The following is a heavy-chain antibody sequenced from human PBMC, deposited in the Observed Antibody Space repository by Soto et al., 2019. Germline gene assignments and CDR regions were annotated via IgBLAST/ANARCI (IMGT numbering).Heavy chain of an antibody. D-gene: IGHD3-16*02. Sequence: ASVQVSCQAPPDSFNSCYRHCVRQAHRHGLEWMGIINPNGGSTRFAQTFQGRITMTRDTSTSTVYMELRSLRSEDTAIYYCARASAGVFGIIIEGSNWLAPWVQGYPVTVSS. CDR1: PDSFNSCY. CDR2: INPNGGST. CDR3: ARASAGVFGIIIEGSNWLAP. V-gene: IGHV1-46*02. J-gene: IGHJ5*02.